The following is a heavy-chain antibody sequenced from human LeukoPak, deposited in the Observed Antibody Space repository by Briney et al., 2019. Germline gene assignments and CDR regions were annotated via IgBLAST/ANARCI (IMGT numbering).Heavy chain of an antibody. CDR2: IYSGGST. CDR3: AGAGTNYYYYYYYMDV. V-gene: IGHV3-66*02. J-gene: IGHJ6*03. CDR1: GFTVSSNY. Sequence: GGSLRLSCAASGFTVSSNYMSWVRQAPGKGLEWVSVIYSGGSTYYADSVKGRFTISRHNSKNTLYLQMNSLRAEDTAVYYCAGAGTNYYYYYYYMDVWGKGTTVTVSS. D-gene: IGHD6-13*01.